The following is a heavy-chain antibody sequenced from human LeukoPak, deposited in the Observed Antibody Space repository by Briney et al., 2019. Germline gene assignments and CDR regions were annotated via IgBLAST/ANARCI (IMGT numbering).Heavy chain of an antibody. Sequence: ASVKVSCKASGYTFTGYYMHWVRQAPGQGLEWMGWINPNSGGTNYAQKFQGRVTMTRDTSISTAYMELSRLRSDDTAVYYCASSEDYYDSSGYYSFDYWGQGTLVTVSS. J-gene: IGHJ4*02. CDR2: INPNSGGT. D-gene: IGHD3-22*01. V-gene: IGHV1-2*02. CDR3: ASSEDYYDSSGYYSFDY. CDR1: GYTFTGYY.